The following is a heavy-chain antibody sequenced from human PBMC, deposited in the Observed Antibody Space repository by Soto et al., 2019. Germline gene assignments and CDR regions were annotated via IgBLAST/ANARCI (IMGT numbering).Heavy chain of an antibody. CDR1: GFTFSRYA. CDR2: ISGSGGST. V-gene: IGHV3-23*01. J-gene: IGHJ6*02. CDR3: AKAYRAFEPDGMDV. Sequence: PGGALRVSCAASGFTFSRYAMSWVRQAPGKGLEWVSAISGSGGSTYYADSVKGRFTISRDNSKNTLYLQMNSLRAEDTAVYYCAKAYRAFEPDGMDVWGQGTTVTVSS.